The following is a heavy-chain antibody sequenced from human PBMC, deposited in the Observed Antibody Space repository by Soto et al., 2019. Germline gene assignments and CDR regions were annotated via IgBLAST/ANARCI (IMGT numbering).Heavy chain of an antibody. J-gene: IGHJ5*02. V-gene: IGHV3-21*01. CDR3: ARGYTGYCSGGTCYLFDP. CDR1: GFSFSSYS. Sequence: EVQLVESGGGLVKPGGSLRLSCAASGFSFSSYSMNWVRQAPGKGLAWVSSISSSASHINYADSVKGRFTISRDNAKKSLYLQMNSLRAEDTAVYYCARGYTGYCSGGTCYLFDPWGQGTLVTVSS. CDR2: ISSSASHI. D-gene: IGHD2-15*01.